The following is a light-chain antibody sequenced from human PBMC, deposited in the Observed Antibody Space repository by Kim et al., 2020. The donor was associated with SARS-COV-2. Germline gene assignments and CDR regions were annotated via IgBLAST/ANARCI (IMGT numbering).Light chain of an antibody. CDR1: KVGDKY. V-gene: IGLV3-1*01. CDR2: QDN. Sequence: VSPGQTTSITCEGDKVGDKYACWYQQKPGKSPVLVIYQDNRRPSGIPERFSGSNSGNTATLTIGGTQAKDEADYYCQAWDSSTGVFGGGTQLTVL. J-gene: IGLJ2*01. CDR3: QAWDSSTGV.